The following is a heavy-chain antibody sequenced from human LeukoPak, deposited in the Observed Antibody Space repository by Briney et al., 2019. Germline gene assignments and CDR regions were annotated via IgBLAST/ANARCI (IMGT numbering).Heavy chain of an antibody. CDR1: GFTFSSYA. CDR3: ARLPVDTAMSMADY. V-gene: IGHV3-64*01. D-gene: IGHD5-18*01. Sequence: QTGGSLRLSCAASGFTFSSYAMHWVRQAPGKGLEYVSAISSNGGSTYYANSVKGRFTISRDNSKNTPYLQMGSLRAEDMAVYYCARLPVDTAMSMADYWGQGTLVTVSS. J-gene: IGHJ4*02. CDR2: ISSNGGST.